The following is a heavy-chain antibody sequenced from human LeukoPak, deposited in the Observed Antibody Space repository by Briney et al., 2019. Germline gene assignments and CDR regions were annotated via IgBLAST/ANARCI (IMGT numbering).Heavy chain of an antibody. Sequence: GRSLGLSCAASGFTFSSYGMHWVRQAPGKGLEWVAVIWYDGSNKYYADSVKGRFTISRDNSKNTLYLQMNSLRAEDTAVYYCARDCGGGSCDAFDIWGQGTMVTVSS. J-gene: IGHJ3*02. D-gene: IGHD2-15*01. CDR2: IWYDGSNK. V-gene: IGHV3-33*01. CDR1: GFTFSSYG. CDR3: ARDCGGGSCDAFDI.